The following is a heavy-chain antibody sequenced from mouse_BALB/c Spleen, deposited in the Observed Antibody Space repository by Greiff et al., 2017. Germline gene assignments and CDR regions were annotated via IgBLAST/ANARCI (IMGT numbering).Heavy chain of an antibody. J-gene: IGHJ1*01. CDR2: IRLKSNNYAT. Sequence: EVQVVESGGGLVQPGGSMKLSCVASGFTFSNYWMNWVRQSPEKGLEWVAEIRLKSNNYATHYAESVKGRFTISRDDSKSSVYLQMNNLRAEDTGIYYCTRGLEYLDGWGAGTTVTVSS. D-gene: IGHD3-1*01. V-gene: IGHV6-6*02. CDR3: TRGLEYLDG. CDR1: GFTFSNYW.